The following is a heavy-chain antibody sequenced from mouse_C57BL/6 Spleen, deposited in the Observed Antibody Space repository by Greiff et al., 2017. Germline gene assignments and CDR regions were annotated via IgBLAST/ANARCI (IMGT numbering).Heavy chain of an antibody. CDR1: GYSFTDYN. J-gene: IGHJ1*03. CDR3: ASRDYGSGNWYCDV. D-gene: IGHD1-1*01. V-gene: IGHV1-39*01. CDR2: INPNYGTT. Sequence: EVQLQESGPELVKPGASVKISCKASGYSFTDYNMNWVKQSNGKSLEWIGVINPNYGTTSYNQKFKGKATLTVDQSSSTAYMQLNSLTSEDSAVYYCASRDYGSGNWYCDVWGTGTTVTVSS.